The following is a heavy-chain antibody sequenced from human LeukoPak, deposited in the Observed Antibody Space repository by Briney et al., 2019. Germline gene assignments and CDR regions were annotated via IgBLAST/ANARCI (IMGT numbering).Heavy chain of an antibody. CDR3: ARRGYSSGWYAY. CDR1: GGSFSGYY. CDR2: INHSGST. J-gene: IGHJ4*02. Sequence: SETLSLTCAVYGGSFSGYYWGWIRQPPGKGLEWIGEINHSGSTNYNPSLKSRVTISVDTSKNQFSLKLSSVTAADTAVYYCARRGYSSGWYAYWGQGTLVTVSS. V-gene: IGHV4-34*01. D-gene: IGHD6-19*01.